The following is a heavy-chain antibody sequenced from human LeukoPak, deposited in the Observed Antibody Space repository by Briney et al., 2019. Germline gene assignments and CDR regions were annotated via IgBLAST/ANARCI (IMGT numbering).Heavy chain of an antibody. CDR2: INAGNGNT. CDR1: GYTFTSYA. V-gene: IGHV1-3*01. J-gene: IGHJ5*02. Sequence: ASVKVSCKASGYTFTSYAMHWVRQAPGQRLEWMGWINAGNGNTKYSQKFQGRVTMTRNTSISTAYMELSSLRSEDTAVYYCARGRMGRVPAAVRFDPWGQGTLVTVSS. CDR3: ARGRMGRVPAAVRFDP. D-gene: IGHD2-2*01.